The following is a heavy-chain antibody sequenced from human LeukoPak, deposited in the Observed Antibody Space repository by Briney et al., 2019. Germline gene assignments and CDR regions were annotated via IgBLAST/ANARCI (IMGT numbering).Heavy chain of an antibody. Sequence: SETLSLTCTVSNDSFSNYYWTWIRQPPGKGLEWIGSIYHSGSTYYDPSLKSRVTISVDTSKNQFSLKLSSVTAADTAVYYCARAHDYGDYNYYYYMDVWGKGTTVTVSS. V-gene: IGHV4-38-2*02. CDR1: NDSFSNYY. J-gene: IGHJ6*03. CDR2: IYHSGST. D-gene: IGHD4-17*01. CDR3: ARAHDYGDYNYYYYMDV.